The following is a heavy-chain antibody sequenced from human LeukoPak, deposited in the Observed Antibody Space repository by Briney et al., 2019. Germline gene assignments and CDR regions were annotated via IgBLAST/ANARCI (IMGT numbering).Heavy chain of an antibody. J-gene: IGHJ4*02. CDR3: AKLGDIVVVPAAYFDY. CDR2: IKKDGSEK. CDR1: GFTFSSHW. Sequence: GGSLRLSCAASGFTFSSHWMSWVRQAPGKGLEWVANIKKDGSEKYYVDAVKGRFTISRDNAKTSLYLQMNSLRAEDTAVYYCAKLGDIVVVPAAYFDYWGQGTLVTVSS. V-gene: IGHV3-7*01. D-gene: IGHD2-2*01.